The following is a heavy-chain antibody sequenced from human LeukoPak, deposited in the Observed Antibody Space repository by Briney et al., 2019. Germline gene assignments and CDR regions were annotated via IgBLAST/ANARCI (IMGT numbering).Heavy chain of an antibody. D-gene: IGHD3-22*01. CDR1: GGSISSGDYY. CDR3: ARGHGYYDSSGYYSYYFDY. V-gene: IGHV4-30-4*01. CDR2: IYYSGST. Sequence: SETLSLTCTVSGGSISSGDYYWRWIRQPPGKGLEWIGYIYYSGSTYYNPSLKSRVTISVDTSKNQFSLKLSSVTAADTAVYYCARGHGYYDSSGYYSYYFDYWGQGTLVTVSS. J-gene: IGHJ4*02.